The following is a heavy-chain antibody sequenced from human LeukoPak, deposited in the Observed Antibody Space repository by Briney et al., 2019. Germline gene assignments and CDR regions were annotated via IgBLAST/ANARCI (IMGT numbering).Heavy chain of an antibody. CDR2: IYTSGST. CDR3: ARDRSDNFCSGYSNWCDP. CDR1: GGSISSYY. Sequence: PSETLSLTCTVSGGSISSYYWSWIRQPAGKGLEWIGRIYTSGSTNYNPSLKSRVTMSVDTSKNQFSLKLSSVTAADTAVYYCARDRSDNFCSGYSNWCDPWGQGTLVTVSS. J-gene: IGHJ5*02. D-gene: IGHD3-3*01. V-gene: IGHV4-4*07.